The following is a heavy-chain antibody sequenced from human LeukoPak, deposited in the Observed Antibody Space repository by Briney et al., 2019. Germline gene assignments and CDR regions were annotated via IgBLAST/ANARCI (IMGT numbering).Heavy chain of an antibody. Sequence: ASVKVSCKASGYTFTSYGISWVRQAPGQGLEWMGWISAYNGNTNYEQKLQGRVTMTTDTSTSTAYMELRSLRSDDTAVYYCARDFRRIVGAPFDPWGQGTLVTVSS. V-gene: IGHV1-18*01. CDR3: ARDFRRIVGAPFDP. D-gene: IGHD1-26*01. J-gene: IGHJ5*02. CDR1: GYTFTSYG. CDR2: ISAYNGNT.